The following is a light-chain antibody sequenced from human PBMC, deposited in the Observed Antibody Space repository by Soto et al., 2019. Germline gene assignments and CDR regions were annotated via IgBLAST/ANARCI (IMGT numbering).Light chain of an antibody. J-gene: IGKJ4*01. CDR3: QQYDDWLRLT. CDR2: GAS. CDR1: QSVSSK. V-gene: IGKV3-15*01. Sequence: IVMTQSPATLSVPPGERATLSCRASQSVSSKLAWYQQKPGQAPRLLIYGASTRATGIPARFSGSGSGTEFTLTISSLQSEDFAVYFCQQYDDWLRLTFGGGTKVDIK.